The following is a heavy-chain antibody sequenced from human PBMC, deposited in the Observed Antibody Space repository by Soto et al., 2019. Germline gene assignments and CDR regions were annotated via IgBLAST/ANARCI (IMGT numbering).Heavy chain of an antibody. CDR1: GFTFRNYD. Sequence: EVQLVESGGGLVQPGGSLRLSCEASGFTFRNYDMHWVRQGTGKGLEWVSGISAAGDPDYADSVEGRFTISRENAQNSLFLQITSLRFGDTAVHYSARTDRDFYGLDVWGQGTTVIVSS. CDR3: ARTDRDFYGLDV. CDR2: ISAAGDP. J-gene: IGHJ6*02. V-gene: IGHV3-13*05.